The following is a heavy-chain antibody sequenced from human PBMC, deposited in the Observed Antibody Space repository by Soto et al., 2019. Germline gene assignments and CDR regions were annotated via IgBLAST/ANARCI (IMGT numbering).Heavy chain of an antibody. D-gene: IGHD2-8*01. V-gene: IGHV3-66*01. CDR1: GFTVSSNY. CDR2: IYSGGST. Sequence: PGGSLRVYCAAFGFTVSSNYMSWVRQATGKGLEWVSVIYSGGSTYYADSVKGRFTISRDNSKNTLYLQMNSLRAEDTAVYYCARGWGKYFGVNDFWGQGTLVTVSS. J-gene: IGHJ4*02. CDR3: ARGWGKYFGVNDF.